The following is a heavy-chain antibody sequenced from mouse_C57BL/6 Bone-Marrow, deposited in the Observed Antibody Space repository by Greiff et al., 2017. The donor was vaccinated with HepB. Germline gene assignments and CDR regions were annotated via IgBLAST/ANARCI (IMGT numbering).Heavy chain of an antibody. CDR1: GFTFTAYY. V-gene: IGHV7-3*01. D-gene: IGHD1-1*01. CDR3: ASDYYGSSYGYAMDY. J-gene: IGHJ4*01. Sequence: EVKLVESGGGLVQPGGSLSLSCAASGFTFTAYYMSWVRQPPGKALEWLGVIRNKANGYTTEYSASVKGRFTISRDISQSILYLQMNALRAEDSATYYCASDYYGSSYGYAMDYWGQGTSVTVSS. CDR2: IRNKANGYTT.